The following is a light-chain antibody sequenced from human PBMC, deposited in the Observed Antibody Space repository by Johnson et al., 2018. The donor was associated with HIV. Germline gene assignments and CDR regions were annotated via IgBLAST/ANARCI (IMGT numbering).Light chain of an antibody. CDR3: GAWDSGLTAHFV. Sequence: QAVLTQPPSVSAAPGQKVTISCSGSSSNIGSNYVSWYQQLPGTAPKLLIYENKKRPSGIADRFSASKSGTSATLDITGLQTGDEADYYCGAWDSGLTAHFVFGSGTTTTVL. CDR2: ENK. V-gene: IGLV1-51*01. CDR1: SSNIGSNY. J-gene: IGLJ1*01.